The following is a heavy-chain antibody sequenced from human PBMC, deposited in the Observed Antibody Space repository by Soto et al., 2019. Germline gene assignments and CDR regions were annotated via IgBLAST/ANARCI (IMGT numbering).Heavy chain of an antibody. V-gene: IGHV4-30-2*01. CDR1: GGSISSGGYS. CDR2: IYHSGST. CDR3: ARAGGLGAVAADY. Sequence: QLQLQESGSGLVKPSQTLSLTCAVSGGSISSGGYSWSWIRQPPGKGLEWIGYIYHSGSTYYNPALKSRVTISVDRSKNQFSLKLSAVTAADTAVYYCARAGGLGAVAADYWGQGTLVTVSS. D-gene: IGHD6-19*01. J-gene: IGHJ4*02.